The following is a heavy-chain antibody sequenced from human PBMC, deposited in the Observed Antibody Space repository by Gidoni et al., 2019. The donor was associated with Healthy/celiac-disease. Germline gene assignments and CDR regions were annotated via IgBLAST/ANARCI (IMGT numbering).Heavy chain of an antibody. Sequence: EVQLLESGGGLVQPGGSLRLSCAASGFPFSSYAMRWVRQAPGKGLEWVSAISGSGGSTYYADSVKGRFTISRDNSKNTLYLQMNSLRAEDTAVYYCAKAYKVPAALGGWYHYFDYWGQGTLVTVSS. V-gene: IGHV3-23*01. CDR2: ISGSGGST. D-gene: IGHD2-2*01. CDR1: GFPFSSYA. CDR3: AKAYKVPAALGGWYHYFDY. J-gene: IGHJ4*02.